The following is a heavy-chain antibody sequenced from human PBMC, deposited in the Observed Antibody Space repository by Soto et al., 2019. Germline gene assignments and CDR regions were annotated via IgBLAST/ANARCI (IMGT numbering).Heavy chain of an antibody. D-gene: IGHD3-22*01. Sequence: PGGSLRLSCAASGFTFDDYAMHWVRQAPGKGLKGGSGISWNSGSIGYADSVKGRFTISRDNAKNSLYLQMNSLRAEDTALYYCAKDIRAYYDSSGYADYWGQGTPVTVSS. CDR2: ISWNSGSI. CDR3: AKDIRAYYDSSGYADY. CDR1: GFTFDDYA. J-gene: IGHJ4*02. V-gene: IGHV3-9*01.